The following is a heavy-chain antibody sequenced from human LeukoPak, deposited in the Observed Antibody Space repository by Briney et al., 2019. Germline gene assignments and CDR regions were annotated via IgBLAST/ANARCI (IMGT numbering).Heavy chain of an antibody. V-gene: IGHV4-39*07. J-gene: IGHJ4*02. CDR2: IYYSGTI. Sequence: SETLSLTCIVSGGSISSSSYYWGWIRQPPGMGLEWIGSIYYSGTIYYNPSLKSRVTISVDTSKNQFSLRLSSVTAADTAVYYCARGVGSGSNDYWGQGTLVTVSS. CDR1: GGSISSSSYY. CDR3: ARGVGSGSNDY. D-gene: IGHD3-10*01.